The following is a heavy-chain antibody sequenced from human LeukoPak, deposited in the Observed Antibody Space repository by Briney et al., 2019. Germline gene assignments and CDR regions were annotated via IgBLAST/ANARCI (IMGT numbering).Heavy chain of an antibody. D-gene: IGHD2-2*01. CDR2: IYYSGST. V-gene: IGHV4-59*08. J-gene: IGHJ3*02. CDR1: GGSISSYY. Sequence: PSETLSLTCTVSGGSISSYYWSWIRQPPGKGLEWIGYIYYSGSTNYNPSLKSRVTISVDTSKNQFSLKLSSVTAADTAVYYCAQYLEGKSAFDIWGQGTMVTVPS. CDR3: AQYLEGKSAFDI.